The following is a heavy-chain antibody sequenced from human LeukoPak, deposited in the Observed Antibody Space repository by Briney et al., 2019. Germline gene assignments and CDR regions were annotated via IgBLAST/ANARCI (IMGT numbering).Heavy chain of an antibody. J-gene: IGHJ3*01. Sequence: GGSLRLSCASSGFTFSHYHMHWVRQAPGKGLEWVAVISSDGSYKDFPDSVKGRFTVSRDNSKNTLFLQMDSPRPEDTALYFCAKAPTIYYDILTGFGDSFDVWGQGTRVTVSS. CDR1: GFTFSHYH. CDR2: ISSDGSYK. V-gene: IGHV3-30*18. D-gene: IGHD3-9*01. CDR3: AKAPTIYYDILTGFGDSFDV.